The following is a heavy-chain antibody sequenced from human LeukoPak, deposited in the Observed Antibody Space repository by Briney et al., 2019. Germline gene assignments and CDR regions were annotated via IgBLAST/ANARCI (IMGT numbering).Heavy chain of an antibody. CDR1: GDSVSSNSAA. CDR2: THYRSKRFY. V-gene: IGHV6-1*01. CDR3: ARGVVGATPYDY. D-gene: IGHD1-26*01. Sequence: SQTLSLTCAISGDSVSSNSAAWNWFRQSPSRGLEWLGRTHYRSKRFYDYAVSVKSRITIIPDTSKNQFSLLLNSVTPEDTAVYFCARGVVGATPYDYWGQGTLVTVSS. J-gene: IGHJ4*02.